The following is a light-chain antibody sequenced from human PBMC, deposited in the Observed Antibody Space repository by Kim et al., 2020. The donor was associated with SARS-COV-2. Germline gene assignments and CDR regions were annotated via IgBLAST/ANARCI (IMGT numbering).Light chain of an antibody. CDR2: GNR. CDR3: QSYDTSLTSWV. Sequence: QRVPISCTGSSSNNGAVYDVHWYQQVPGTAPNHRINGNRNRPSGVPDRFSASKSGTSASLAITGLQAEDEADYYCQSYDTSLTSWVFGGGTKLTVL. CDR1: SSNNGAVYD. V-gene: IGLV1-40*01. J-gene: IGLJ3*02.